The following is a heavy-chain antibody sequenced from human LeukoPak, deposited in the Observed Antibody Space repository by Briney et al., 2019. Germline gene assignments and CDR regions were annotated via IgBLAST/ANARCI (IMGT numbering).Heavy chain of an antibody. V-gene: IGHV3-21*01. D-gene: IGHD2-2*01. CDR1: GFTFSSYG. Sequence: GGSLRLSCAASGFTFSSYGMNWVRQAPGKWLEWVSSISSSTSHIYYADSVKGRVTISRDNAKNSLYLQMNSLRAKDTAVYYCARAYCSSTSCNFFFDYLGQGNLFTVSS. CDR3: ARAYCSSTSCNFFFDY. J-gene: IGHJ4*02. CDR2: ISSSTSHI.